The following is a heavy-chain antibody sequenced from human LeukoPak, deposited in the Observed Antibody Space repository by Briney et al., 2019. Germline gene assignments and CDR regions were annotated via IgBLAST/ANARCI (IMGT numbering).Heavy chain of an antibody. CDR2: INHSGST. CDR1: GGSFSGYY. CDR3: ARGVCSGGSCYTFDY. Sequence: PSEPLSLTCAVYGGSFSGYYWSWIRQPPGKGLEWIGEINHSGSTNYNPSLKSRVTISVDTSKNQFSLKLSSVTAADTAVYYCARGVCSGGSCYTFDYWGQGTLVTVSS. D-gene: IGHD2-15*01. J-gene: IGHJ4*02. V-gene: IGHV4-34*01.